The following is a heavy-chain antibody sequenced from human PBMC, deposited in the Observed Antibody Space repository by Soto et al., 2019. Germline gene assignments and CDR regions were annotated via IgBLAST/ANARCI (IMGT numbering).Heavy chain of an antibody. V-gene: IGHV3-53*01. CDR3: TKVSPQWLVHDY. Sequence: PGGSLRLSCAASGFTVSGDYGSWVRQAPGKGLECVSVIHFGGNTYYADSVKGRFTVSRDNSKNTLYLQMNSLRVEDTAIYFCTKVSPQWLVHDYWGQGTLVTVSS. CDR2: IHFGGNT. J-gene: IGHJ4*02. D-gene: IGHD6-19*01. CDR1: GFTVSGDY.